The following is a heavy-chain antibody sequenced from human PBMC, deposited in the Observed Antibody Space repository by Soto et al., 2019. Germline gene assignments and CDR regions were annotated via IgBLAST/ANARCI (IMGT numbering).Heavy chain of an antibody. V-gene: IGHV4-30-4*01. J-gene: IGHJ4*02. CDR3: ARAISGGYDSSGFLFDY. Sequence: SETLCLTWTVAGGSISSGGCYWSWISKPPGKGLEWIGYIYYSGSTYYNPSLKSRVTISVDTSKNQFSLKLSSVTAADTAVYYCARAISGGYDSSGFLFDYWGQGTLVTVSS. CDR1: GGSISSGGCY. CDR2: IYYSGST. D-gene: IGHD3-22*01.